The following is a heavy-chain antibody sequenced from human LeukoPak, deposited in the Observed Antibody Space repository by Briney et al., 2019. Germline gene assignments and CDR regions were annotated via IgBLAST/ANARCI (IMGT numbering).Heavy chain of an antibody. V-gene: IGHV3-9*01. D-gene: IGHD2-8*02. CDR1: GFTFDNNA. CDR2: ISWNGGRV. Sequence: PGGSLRLSCAASGFTFDNNAMHWVRQAPGKGLEWVSGISWNGGRVDYADSVKGRFTISRDNSKNTLHLQMNSLRAEDTAVYYCAKELLLGPRKTVPSAFDYWGQGTLVTVSS. CDR3: AKELLLGPRKTVPSAFDY. J-gene: IGHJ4*02.